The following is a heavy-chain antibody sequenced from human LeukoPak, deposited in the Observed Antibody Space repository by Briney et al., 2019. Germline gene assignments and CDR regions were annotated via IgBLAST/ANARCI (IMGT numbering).Heavy chain of an antibody. V-gene: IGHV4-39*01. D-gene: IGHD3-3*01. CDR2: IYYSGST. J-gene: IGHJ4*02. CDR1: GGSISSSSYY. Sequence: SETLSLTCTVSGGSISSSSYYWGWIRQPPGKGLEWIGSIYYSGSTYYNPSLKSRVTISVDTSKNQFSLKLSSVTAADTAVYYCASAYLEWLSFDYWGQGTLVTVSS. CDR3: ASAYLEWLSFDY.